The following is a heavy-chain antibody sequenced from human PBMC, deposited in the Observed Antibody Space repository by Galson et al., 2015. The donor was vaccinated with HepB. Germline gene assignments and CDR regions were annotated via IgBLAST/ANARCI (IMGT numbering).Heavy chain of an antibody. J-gene: IGHJ4*02. D-gene: IGHD1-26*01. CDR1: GYSFTSYW. CDR3: ARGPNGWEPHLSTFDY. Sequence: QSGAEVKKPGESLKISCKGSGYSFTSYWIGWVRQMPGKGLEWMGIIYPGDSDTRYSPSFQGQVTISADKSISTAYLQWSSLKASDTAMYYCARGPNGWEPHLSTFDYWGQGTLVTVSS. V-gene: IGHV5-51*01. CDR2: IYPGDSDT.